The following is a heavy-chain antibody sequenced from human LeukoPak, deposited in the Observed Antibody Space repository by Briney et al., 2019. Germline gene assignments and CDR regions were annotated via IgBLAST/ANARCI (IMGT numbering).Heavy chain of an antibody. J-gene: IGHJ6*02. CDR2: IYHSGST. CDR1: GGSISSGGYS. V-gene: IGHV4-30-2*01. CDR3: ARTLRYFDWLSPPLHYYYGMDV. D-gene: IGHD3-9*01. Sequence: SGTLSLTCAVSGGSISSGGYSWSWIWQPPGKGLEWIGYIYHSGSTYYNPSLKSRVTISVDRSKNQFSLKLSSVTAADTAVYYCARTLRYFDWLSPPLHYYYGMDVWGQGTTVTVSS.